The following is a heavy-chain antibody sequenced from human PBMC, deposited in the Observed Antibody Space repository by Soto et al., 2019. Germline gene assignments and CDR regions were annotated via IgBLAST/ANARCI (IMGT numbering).Heavy chain of an antibody. D-gene: IGHD5-18*01. CDR1: GFTFSSYG. CDR3: ARTQSVDTAMVTGYYYYGMDV. CDR2: IWYDGSNK. V-gene: IGHV3-33*01. Sequence: GGSLRLSCAASGFTFSSYGMHWVRQAPGKGLEWVAVIWYDGSNKYYADSVKGRFTISRDNSKNTLYLQMNSLRAEDTAVYYCARTQSVDTAMVTGYYYYGMDVWGQGTTVTVSS. J-gene: IGHJ6*02.